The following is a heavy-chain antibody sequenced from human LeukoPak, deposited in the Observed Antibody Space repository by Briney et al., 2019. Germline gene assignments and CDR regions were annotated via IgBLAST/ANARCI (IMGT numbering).Heavy chain of an antibody. J-gene: IGHJ4*02. CDR1: GFTFSNYG. V-gene: IGHV3-30*18. Sequence: PGRSLRLSCAASGFTFSNYGMHWVRQAPGKGLEWVAVISYDGSKKYYADSVKGQFTISRDNSKNTLYLQMNSLRAEDTAVYHCAKDLAANSSGWYFDYWGQGTLVTVSS. CDR3: AKDLAANSSGWYFDY. D-gene: IGHD6-19*01. CDR2: ISYDGSKK.